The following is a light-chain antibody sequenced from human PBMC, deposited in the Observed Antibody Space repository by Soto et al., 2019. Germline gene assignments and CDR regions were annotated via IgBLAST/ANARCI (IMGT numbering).Light chain of an antibody. J-gene: IGLJ2*01. V-gene: IGLV2-11*01. CDR2: DVS. CDR1: SSDVGGYNY. CDR3: CSYAGSYTYVV. Sequence: QSVLTQPRSVSGSPGQSVTISCTGTSSDVGGYNYVSWYQQHPGKAPKLMIYDVSKRPSGVPDRFSGSKSCNTASLTISGLQAEDEADYYCCSYAGSYTYVVFGGGTQLTVL.